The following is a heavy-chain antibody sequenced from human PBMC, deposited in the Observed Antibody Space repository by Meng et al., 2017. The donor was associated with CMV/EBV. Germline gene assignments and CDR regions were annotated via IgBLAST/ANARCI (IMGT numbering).Heavy chain of an antibody. J-gene: IGHJ4*02. CDR2: ISAYNGNT. CDR1: GYTFTSYG. Sequence: ASVKVSCKASGYTFTSYGISWVRQAPGQGLEWMGWISAYNGNTNYAQKLQGRVTMTTDTSTSTAYMELRSLRSDDTAVYYCARSTKYSSSWFFDYWGQGTLVTVSS. V-gene: IGHV1-18*01. D-gene: IGHD6-13*01. CDR3: ARSTKYSSSWFFDY.